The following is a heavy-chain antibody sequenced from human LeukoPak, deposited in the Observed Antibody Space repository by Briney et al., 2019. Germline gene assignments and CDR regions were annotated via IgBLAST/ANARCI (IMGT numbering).Heavy chain of an antibody. CDR2: INPNSGGT. D-gene: IGHD4-17*01. CDR1: GYTFTGYY. V-gene: IGHV1-2*02. CDR3: ARDSYGDYAALEYFQH. Sequence: ASVKVSCKASGYTFTGYYMHWVRQAPGQGLEWMGWINPNSGGTNYAQKFQGRVTMTRDTSISTAYMELSSLRSEDTAVYYCARDSYGDYAALEYFQHWGQGTLVTVSS. J-gene: IGHJ1*01.